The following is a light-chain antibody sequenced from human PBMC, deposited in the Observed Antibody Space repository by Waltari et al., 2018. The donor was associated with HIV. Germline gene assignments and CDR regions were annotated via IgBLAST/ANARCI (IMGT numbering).Light chain of an antibody. J-gene: IGLJ1*01. CDR2: EVT. Sequence: QSALTQPASVSGSPGQSITISCTGTSSNVGSDYLVSWYQQHPGEAPRPIIYEVTKRPSGVFNRFSGSKSGNTASLTISGLQAEDEADYYCCSCPRSGIRYVFGTGTKVTVL. CDR3: CSCPRSGIRYV. CDR1: SSNVGSDYL. V-gene: IGLV2-23*02.